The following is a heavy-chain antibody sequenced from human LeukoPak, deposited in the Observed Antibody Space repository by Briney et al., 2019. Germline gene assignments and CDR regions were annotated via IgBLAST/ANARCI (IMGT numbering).Heavy chain of an antibody. D-gene: IGHD6-13*01. Sequence: PGGSLRLSCAASGFTFSTYAMSCVRQAPGKGLEWVSTISGSDGTTYYADSVKGRFTISRDNSQNTLYLQMIGLTAEDTALYHCAKGGSSSWPTFDYWGQGTMVTVSS. CDR2: ISGSDGTT. J-gene: IGHJ4*02. CDR1: GFTFSTYA. CDR3: AKGGSSSWPTFDY. V-gene: IGHV3-23*01.